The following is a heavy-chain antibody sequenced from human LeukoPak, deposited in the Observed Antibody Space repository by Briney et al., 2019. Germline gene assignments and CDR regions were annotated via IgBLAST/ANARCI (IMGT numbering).Heavy chain of an antibody. D-gene: IGHD1-14*01. Sequence: PGGPLRLSCAASGFTFSSHAMTWVRQAPGKGVEWGSSITGSGGSTFYAASVKGRFTISRDNSKNTLYLQMNSLRAEDTAVYYCAKLGISDGIDYWGQGTLVTVSS. CDR3: AKLGISDGIDY. J-gene: IGHJ4*02. V-gene: IGHV3-23*01. CDR1: GFTFSSHA. CDR2: ITGSGGST.